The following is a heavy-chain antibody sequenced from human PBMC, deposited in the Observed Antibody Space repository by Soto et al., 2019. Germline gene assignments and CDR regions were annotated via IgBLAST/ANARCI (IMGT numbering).Heavy chain of an antibody. Sequence: EVQLVESGGGLVLPGGSLRLSCEASGFTFSSYWMHWVRLAPGKGLVWVSRINTDGISTTYADSVKGRFTISRDKAKNTLYLQMNSLRADDTAVYYCARGRGYQYYGMDVWGQGTTVTVSS. CDR3: ARGRGYQYYGMDV. CDR1: GFTFSSYW. V-gene: IGHV3-74*01. CDR2: INTDGIST. J-gene: IGHJ6*02.